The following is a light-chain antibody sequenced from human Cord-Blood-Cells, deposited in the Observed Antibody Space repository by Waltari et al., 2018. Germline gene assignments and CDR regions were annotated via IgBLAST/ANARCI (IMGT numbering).Light chain of an antibody. CDR1: PGISIY. CDR3: QQYYSYPGT. CDR2: AAS. V-gene: IGKV1-8*01. J-gene: IGKJ1*01. Sequence: AIRMTQSPSSFAASTGERVTITCRASPGISIYLAWYQQKPGKAPKLLIYAASTLQSGVPSRFSGGGAGTDFTLTISCLQSDDFSTYYCQQYYSYPGTFGQGTKVEIK.